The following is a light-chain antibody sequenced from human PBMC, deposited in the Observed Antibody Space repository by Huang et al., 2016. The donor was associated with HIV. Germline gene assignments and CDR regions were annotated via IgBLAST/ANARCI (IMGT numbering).Light chain of an antibody. V-gene: IGKV3-15*01. CDR3: QQYHNWPPYT. Sequence: EILLTQSPATLSVSPGERVTLSCRASQSISTNLAWYQQKPGQAPRRLIYGASTRATAIPARFSGSASGTEFTLTISSLQSEDFAVYYCQQYHNWPPYTFGQGTKLEI. CDR1: QSISTN. CDR2: GAS. J-gene: IGKJ2*01.